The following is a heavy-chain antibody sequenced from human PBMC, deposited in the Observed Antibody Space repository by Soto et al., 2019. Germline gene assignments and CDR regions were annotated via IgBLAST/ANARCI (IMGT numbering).Heavy chain of an antibody. Sequence: QVQLVESGGGVVQPGRSLRLSCAASGFTFSSYAMHWVRQAPGKGLEWVAVISYDGSNKYYADSVKGRFTISRDNSKNTLYLQMNSLRAEDTAVYYCAREGGSYYRTLDSWGQGTLVIVSS. CDR3: AREGGSYYRTLDS. V-gene: IGHV3-30-3*01. J-gene: IGHJ5*01. CDR2: ISYDGSNK. D-gene: IGHD1-26*01. CDR1: GFTFSSYA.